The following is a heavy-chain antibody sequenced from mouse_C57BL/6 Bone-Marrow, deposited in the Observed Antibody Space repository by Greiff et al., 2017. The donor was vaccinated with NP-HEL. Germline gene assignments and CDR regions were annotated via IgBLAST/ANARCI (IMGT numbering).Heavy chain of an antibody. Sequence: QVLLQQSGAELARPGASVKLSCKASGYTFTSYGISWVKQRTGQGLEWIGEIYPRSGNTYYNEKFKGKATLTADKSSSTAYMELRSLTSEDSAVYFCSTGTGGYWGQGTTLAVSS. CDR3: STGTGGY. V-gene: IGHV1-81*01. J-gene: IGHJ2*01. CDR2: IYPRSGNT. D-gene: IGHD4-1*01. CDR1: GYTFTSYG.